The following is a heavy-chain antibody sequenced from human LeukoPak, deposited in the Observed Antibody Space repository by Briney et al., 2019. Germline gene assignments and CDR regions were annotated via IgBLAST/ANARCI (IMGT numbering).Heavy chain of an antibody. CDR2: IKGDGSGI. Sequence: GGSLRLSCAASGFTFSSYSMNWVRQAPGKGLVWVSHIKGDGSGIKYADSVRGRFTISTDGASNTVYLQMNSLRVEDTAVYYCARDDSGPQAFDIWGQGTMVTVSS. V-gene: IGHV3-74*01. D-gene: IGHD4/OR15-4a*01. J-gene: IGHJ3*02. CDR1: GFTFSSYS. CDR3: ARDDSGPQAFDI.